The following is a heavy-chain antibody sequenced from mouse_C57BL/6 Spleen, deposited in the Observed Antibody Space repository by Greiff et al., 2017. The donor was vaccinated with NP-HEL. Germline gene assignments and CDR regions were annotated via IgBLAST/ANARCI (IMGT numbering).Heavy chain of an antibody. CDR1: GYTFTSYW. J-gene: IGHJ2*01. V-gene: IGHV1-64*01. Sequence: QVQLQQPGAELVMPGASVKLSCKASGYTFTSYWMHWVKQRPGQGLEWIGMIHPNSGSTNYNEKFKSKATLTVDKSSSTAYMQLSSLTSEDSAVYYCARGGSLLRPYFDYWGQGTTLTVSS. D-gene: IGHD1-2*01. CDR3: ARGGSLLRPYFDY. CDR2: IHPNSGST.